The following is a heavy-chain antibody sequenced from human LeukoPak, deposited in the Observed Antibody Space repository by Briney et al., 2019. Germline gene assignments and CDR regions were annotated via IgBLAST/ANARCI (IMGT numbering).Heavy chain of an antibody. V-gene: IGHV4-39*01. D-gene: IGHD2-15*01. CDR3: ARSKDCSGGSCSYFDY. J-gene: IGHJ4*02. CDR2: VYYSGAT. CDR1: GGSISSGGFY. Sequence: SETLSLTCSVSGGSISSGGFYWAWIRQPPGRGLEWIGSVYYSGATYYSPSLKGRVTISEDTSKNQSSLKLSSVTAADTAVYYCARSKDCSGGSCSYFDYWGQGTLVTVSS.